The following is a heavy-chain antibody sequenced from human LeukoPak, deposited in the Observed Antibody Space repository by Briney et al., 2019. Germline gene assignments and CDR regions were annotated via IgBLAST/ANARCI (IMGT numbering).Heavy chain of an antibody. J-gene: IGHJ4*02. D-gene: IGHD6-13*01. Sequence: PGGSLRLSCAASGFTFSNYWMSWVRQAPGKGLEWVANIKQDGSEKYYVDSVKGRFTISRDNAKNSLYLQMNSLRAEDTAVYYCARSAPYSSSWFNYWGQGTLVTVSS. CDR2: IKQDGSEK. CDR3: ARSAPYSSSWFNY. V-gene: IGHV3-7*01. CDR1: GFTFSNYW.